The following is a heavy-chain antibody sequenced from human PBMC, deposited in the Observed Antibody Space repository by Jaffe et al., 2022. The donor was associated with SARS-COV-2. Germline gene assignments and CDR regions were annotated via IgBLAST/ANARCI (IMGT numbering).Heavy chain of an antibody. CDR2: INHSGST. CDR1: GGSFSGYY. V-gene: IGHV4-34*01. Sequence: QVQLQQWGAGLLKPSETLSLTCAVYGGSFSGYYWSWIRQPPGKGLEWIGEINHSGSTNYNPSLKSRVTISVDTSKNQFSLKLSSVTAADTAVYYCARGTKRRYGGIAARRRGDYYYGMDVWGQGTTVTVSS. D-gene: IGHD6-6*01. J-gene: IGHJ6*02. CDR3: ARGTKRRYGGIAARRRGDYYYGMDV.